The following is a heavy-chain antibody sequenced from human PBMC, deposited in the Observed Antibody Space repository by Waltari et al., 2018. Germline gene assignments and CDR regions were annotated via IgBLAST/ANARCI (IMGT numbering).Heavy chain of an antibody. J-gene: IGHJ4*02. Sequence: QVQLVESGGGVVQPGRSLRLSCAASAFTFSSYAMHWVRQATGKGLEWVAVISYDGSNKYYEDSVKGRFTIARDNAKNTLDLQMNSVRAEDTAVYYCASGQEAAPLDYWGQGTLVTVSS. V-gene: IGHV3-30*01. CDR2: ISYDGSNK. D-gene: IGHD6-13*01. CDR1: AFTFSSYA. CDR3: ASGQEAAPLDY.